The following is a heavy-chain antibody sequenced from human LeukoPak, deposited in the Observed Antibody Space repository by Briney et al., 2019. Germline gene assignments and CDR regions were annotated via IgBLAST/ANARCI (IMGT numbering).Heavy chain of an antibody. J-gene: IGHJ4*02. D-gene: IGHD6-6*01. Sequence: GGSLRLSCAVSGFTFSSYAMGWVRQAPGKGLEWVAGITYNGDDRNYADSVKGRFTISRDNSKSTLDLQMNSLRAEDTAVYYCARDLVSRSNYWGQGTPVTVSS. CDR2: ITYNGDDR. CDR1: GFTFSSYA. V-gene: IGHV3-23*01. CDR3: ARDLVSRSNY.